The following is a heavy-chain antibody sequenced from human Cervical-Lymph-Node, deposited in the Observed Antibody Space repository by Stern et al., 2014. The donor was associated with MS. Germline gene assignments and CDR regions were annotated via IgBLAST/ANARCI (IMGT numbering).Heavy chain of an antibody. J-gene: IGHJ3*02. CDR2: IYSSGST. CDR3: ARGNYDVLTDNGGHGFDI. Sequence: QVQLQESGPGLVKPSQTLSLTCTVSGGSISSGNYYWSWIRQPAGEGLEWIGRIYSSGSTQYNPPLKSRVTIPAETSPNQFSRRLTSVTAADTAVYYCARGNYDVLTDNGGHGFDIWGQGTMVTVSS. CDR1: GGSISSGNYY. V-gene: IGHV4-61*02. D-gene: IGHD3-9*01.